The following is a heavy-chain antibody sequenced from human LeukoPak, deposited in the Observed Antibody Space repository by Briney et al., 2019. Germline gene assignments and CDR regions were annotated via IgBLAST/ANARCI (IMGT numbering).Heavy chain of an antibody. D-gene: IGHD3-10*01. CDR1: GLTVSSNY. CDR3: ARDRLLWFGEFRYGMDV. J-gene: IGHJ6*02. Sequence: GGSLRLSCAASGLTVSSNYMSWVRQAPGKGLEWVSVIYSGGSTYYADSVKGRFTISRDNSKNTLYLQMNSLRAEDTAVYYCARDRLLWFGEFRYGMDVWGQGTTVTVSS. CDR2: IYSGGST. V-gene: IGHV3-66*01.